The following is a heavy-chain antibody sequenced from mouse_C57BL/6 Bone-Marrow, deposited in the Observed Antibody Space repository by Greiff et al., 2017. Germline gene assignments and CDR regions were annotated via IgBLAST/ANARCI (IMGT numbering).Heavy chain of an antibody. CDR3: AREGIYYDYHWYFDV. Sequence: VKLQQPGAELVKPGASVKMSCKASGYTFTSYWLTWVKQRPGQGLEWIGDIYPGSGSTNYNEKFKSKATLTVDTSSSTAYIQLSSLTSEDSAVYYCAREGIYYDYHWYFDVWGTGTTVTVSS. CDR1: GYTFTSYW. J-gene: IGHJ1*03. D-gene: IGHD2-4*01. V-gene: IGHV1-55*01. CDR2: IYPGSGST.